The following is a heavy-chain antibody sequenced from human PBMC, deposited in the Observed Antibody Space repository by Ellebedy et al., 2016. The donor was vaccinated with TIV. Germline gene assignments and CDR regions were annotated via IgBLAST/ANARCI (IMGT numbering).Heavy chain of an antibody. CDR1: GYTFTGYY. CDR2: INPNSGGT. D-gene: IGHD3-3*01. V-gene: IGHV1-2*02. J-gene: IGHJ6*03. CDR3: ARAIWSGFIYYYYMDV. Sequence: ASVKVSXXASGYTFTGYYMHWVRQAPGQGLEWMGWINPNSGGTNYAQKFQGRVTMTRDTSISTAYMELSRLRSDDTAVYYCARAIWSGFIYYYYMDVWGKGTTVTVSS.